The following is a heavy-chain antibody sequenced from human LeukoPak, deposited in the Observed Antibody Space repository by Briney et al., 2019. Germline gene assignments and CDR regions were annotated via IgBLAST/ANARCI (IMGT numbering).Heavy chain of an antibody. CDR2: IVVGSGNT. J-gene: IGHJ5*02. CDR3: ARDNSLRDTAWWFDP. V-gene: IGHV1-58*02. D-gene: IGHD5-24*01. CDR1: GFTFTSSA. Sequence: RASVKVSCKASGFTFTSSAMQWVRQARGQRLEWIGWIVVGSGNTNYAQKFQERVTITRDMSTSTAYMELSSLRSEDTAVYYCARDNSLRDTAWWFDPWGQGTLVTVSS.